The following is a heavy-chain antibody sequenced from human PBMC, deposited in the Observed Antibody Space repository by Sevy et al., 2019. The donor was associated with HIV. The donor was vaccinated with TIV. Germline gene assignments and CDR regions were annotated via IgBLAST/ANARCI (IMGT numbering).Heavy chain of an antibody. D-gene: IGHD4-4*01. Sequence: GGSLRLSCAASGFTFTYTWMNWVRQAPGKGLEWVGRIRSKTDGGTTDYAAPVKGRFTISRDDSKNTLFLQMNSLKTGDTAVYYCTTSTQVDYYGMDVWGQGTTVTVSS. CDR1: GFTFTYTW. V-gene: IGHV3-15*07. CDR2: IRSKTDGGTT. J-gene: IGHJ6*02. CDR3: TTSTQVDYYGMDV.